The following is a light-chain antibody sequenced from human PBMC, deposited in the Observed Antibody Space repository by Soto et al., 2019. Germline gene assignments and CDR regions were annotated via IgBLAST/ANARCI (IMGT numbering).Light chain of an antibody. CDR3: QKYSGAPPT. Sequence: DIQMTQSPSSLSISVGDRVTITCRASQAIGIYLAWYQQKPGKDPKLLIYAASTLQSGVPSRFSGSGSGTDFTLTINSLQPEDVATYYCQKYSGAPPTFGQGTKVEIK. V-gene: IGKV1-27*01. J-gene: IGKJ1*01. CDR2: AAS. CDR1: QAIGIY.